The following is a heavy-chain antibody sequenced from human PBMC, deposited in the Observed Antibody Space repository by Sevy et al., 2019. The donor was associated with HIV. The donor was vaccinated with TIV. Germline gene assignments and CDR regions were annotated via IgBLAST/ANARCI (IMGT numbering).Heavy chain of an antibody. V-gene: IGHV3-7*01. Sequence: GGSLRLSCAASGFTFSDSWMTWVRQGPGKGLEWVANINQAGSDKYYVDSVRGRFTISRDNAKNSLYLQMNSLRVEDTALYYCAGGGFLSRCWGQGSLVTVSS. J-gene: IGHJ4*02. D-gene: IGHD2-15*01. CDR1: GFTFSDSW. CDR3: AGGGFLSRC. CDR2: INQAGSDK.